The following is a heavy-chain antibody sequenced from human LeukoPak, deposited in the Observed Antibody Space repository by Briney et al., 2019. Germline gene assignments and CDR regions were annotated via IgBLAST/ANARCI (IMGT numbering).Heavy chain of an antibody. Sequence: SETLSLTCAVYGGSFSGYYWSWIRQPPGKGLEWIGEINHSGSTNYNPSLKSRVTISVDTSKDQFSLKPSSVTAADTAVYYCARLSPSQWLVRYYYYYYMDVWGKGTTVTVSS. CDR2: INHSGST. J-gene: IGHJ6*03. D-gene: IGHD6-19*01. CDR3: ARLSPSQWLVRYYYYYYMDV. CDR1: GGSFSGYY. V-gene: IGHV4-34*01.